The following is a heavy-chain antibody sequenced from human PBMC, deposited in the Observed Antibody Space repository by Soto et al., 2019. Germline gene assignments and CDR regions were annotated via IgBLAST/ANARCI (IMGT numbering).Heavy chain of an antibody. CDR2: ISGSGGST. Sequence: EVQLLESGGGLVQPGGSLRLSCAASGFTFSSYAMSWVRQAPGKGLEWVSAISGSGGSTYYADSVKGRFTISRDNSKNTLYLQMNSLRAEDTAVYDCAKAKFETTVTRYYYYGMDVWGQGTTVTVSS. D-gene: IGHD4-17*01. CDR1: GFTFSSYA. J-gene: IGHJ6*02. V-gene: IGHV3-23*01. CDR3: AKAKFETTVTRYYYYGMDV.